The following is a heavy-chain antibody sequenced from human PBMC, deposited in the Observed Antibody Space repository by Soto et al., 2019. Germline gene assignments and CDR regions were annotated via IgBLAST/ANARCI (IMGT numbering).Heavy chain of an antibody. Sequence: GGSLRLSCEASGFSFSSFAMNWVRQAPGRGLEWVSYISDDGASIYYADSLKGRFTISRDNAKNSLSLQMNNLGAEDTAVYYCARENSVQAWLHHFDHWGLGTLVTVSS. CDR1: GFSFSSFA. V-gene: IGHV3-48*03. CDR2: ISDDGASI. J-gene: IGHJ4*02. CDR3: ARENSVQAWLHHFDH. D-gene: IGHD5-18*01.